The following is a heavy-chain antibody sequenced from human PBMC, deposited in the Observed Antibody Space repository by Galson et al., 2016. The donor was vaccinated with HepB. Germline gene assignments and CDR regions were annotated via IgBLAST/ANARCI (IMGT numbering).Heavy chain of an antibody. V-gene: IGHV3-23*01. J-gene: IGHJ1*01. Sequence: SLRLSCAASGFPFNTYAMTWVRQAPGKGLEWVSGVSGHAGSTYYADSVKGRFPISRDNYKNTLYLQMNSLRADDTAVYYCAKANIIMVLLVVFLVTWDQGTLVAVSS. CDR2: VSGHAGST. CDR3: AKANIIMVLLVVFLVT. CDR1: GFPFNTYA. D-gene: IGHD2-15*01.